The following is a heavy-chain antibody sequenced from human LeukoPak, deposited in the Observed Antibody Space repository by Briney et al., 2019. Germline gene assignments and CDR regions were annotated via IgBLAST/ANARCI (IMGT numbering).Heavy chain of an antibody. D-gene: IGHD4-11*01. CDR1: GFTFDDYA. V-gene: IGHV3-43*02. Sequence: GGSLRLSCAASGFTFDDYAIHWVRQHPGKGLEWLSVISGDGERTDYADSVKGRFTVSRDNSKNSLYLQMNSLRSEDTALYYCAKETWSNSYSDFDYWGQGTLVTVSS. CDR2: ISGDGERT. J-gene: IGHJ4*02. CDR3: AKETWSNSYSDFDY.